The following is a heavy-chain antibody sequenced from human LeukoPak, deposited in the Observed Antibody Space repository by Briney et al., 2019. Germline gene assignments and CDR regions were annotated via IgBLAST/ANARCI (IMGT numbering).Heavy chain of an antibody. V-gene: IGHV1-24*01. Sequence: ASVKVSCKVSGYTLTELSIHWVRQAPGKGLEGRGGFDPEDGETIYAQKFQGRVTMTEDTSTDTAYLELSSLRSEDTAVYYCATVRIAAAGNPFDYWGQGTLVTVSS. CDR3: ATVRIAAAGNPFDY. J-gene: IGHJ4*02. D-gene: IGHD6-13*01. CDR2: FDPEDGET. CDR1: GYTLTELS.